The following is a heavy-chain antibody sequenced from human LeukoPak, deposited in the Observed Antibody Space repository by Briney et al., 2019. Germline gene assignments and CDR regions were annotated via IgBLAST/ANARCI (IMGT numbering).Heavy chain of an antibody. D-gene: IGHD6-19*01. CDR1: GFTFSDYH. CDR2: ISPGGHTV. J-gene: IGHJ4*02. Sequence: GGSLRLSCAASGFTFSDYHMNWIRQAPGKGLEWVSYISPGGHTVYFADSVKGRFTLSRDNAKNSLSLQMNSLTAEDTAVYYCAAGRDIAVAGPGGYFDYWGQGTLVTVSS. V-gene: IGHV3-11*01. CDR3: AAGRDIAVAGPGGYFDY.